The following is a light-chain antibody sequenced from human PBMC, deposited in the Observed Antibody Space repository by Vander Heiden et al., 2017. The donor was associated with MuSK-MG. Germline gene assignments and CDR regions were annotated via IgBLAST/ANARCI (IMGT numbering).Light chain of an antibody. CDR2: ATS. CDR1: QTISNS. CDR3: QQSYRNPYT. V-gene: IGKV1-39*01. Sequence: DIQLTPSPSSLSASVGDRVTISCRASQTISNSLNWYQQKPGKAPKLLIYATSRLQSGVPSRFSGSGSGTDFTLTISSLQLDDFATYHCQQSYRNPYTFGQGTKLEI. J-gene: IGKJ2*01.